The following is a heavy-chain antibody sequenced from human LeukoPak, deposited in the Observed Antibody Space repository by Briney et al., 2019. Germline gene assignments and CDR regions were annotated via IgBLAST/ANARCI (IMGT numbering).Heavy chain of an antibody. J-gene: IGHJ4*02. CDR1: VFSFSAYN. D-gene: IGHD3-22*01. Sequence: GGSLRLSCAASVFSFSAYNSNCGRAAPGKGLECVSCISPSGDHRYYADSVRGRFTISRDNAKNSVYLQMNSLRAEDTAVYYCARDAAYFDSSGYYPDPLDYWGQGTLVSVSS. CDR3: ARDAAYFDSSGYYPDPLDY. CDR2: ISPSGDHR. V-gene: IGHV3-21*01.